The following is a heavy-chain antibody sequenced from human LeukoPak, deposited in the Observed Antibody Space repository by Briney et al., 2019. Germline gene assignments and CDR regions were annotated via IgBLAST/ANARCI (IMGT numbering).Heavy chain of an antibody. CDR3: ARASPGERSYGSGSYPPLGAFDT. CDR1: GGSISSSNW. Sequence: SETLSLTCAVSGGSISSSNWWSWVRRPPGKGLEWMGEIYHSGSTNYNPSLKSRVTISVDKSKNQFSLKLSAVTAADTAVDDCARASPGERSYGSGSYPPLGAFDTWGQGTMLTAS. D-gene: IGHD3-10*01. J-gene: IGHJ3*02. V-gene: IGHV4-4*02. CDR2: IYHSGST.